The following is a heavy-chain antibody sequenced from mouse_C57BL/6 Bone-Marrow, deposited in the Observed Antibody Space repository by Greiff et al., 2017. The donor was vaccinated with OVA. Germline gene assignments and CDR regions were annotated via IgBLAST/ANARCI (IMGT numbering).Heavy chain of an antibody. Sequence: EVQLQQSGAELVRPGASVKLSCTASGFNITDDYMHWVKQRPEQGLEWIGWIDPENGDTKYASKFKGKATLTADTSSNTAYLQLSSLTSEDTAVYYCTTANSNYVGAMDYWGQGTSVTVSS. CDR2: IDPENGDT. CDR3: TTANSNYVGAMDY. CDR1: GFNITDDY. D-gene: IGHD2-5*01. J-gene: IGHJ4*01. V-gene: IGHV14-4*01.